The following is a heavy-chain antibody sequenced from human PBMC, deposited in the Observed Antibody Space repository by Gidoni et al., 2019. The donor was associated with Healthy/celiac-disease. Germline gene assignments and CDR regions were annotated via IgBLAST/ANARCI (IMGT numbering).Heavy chain of an antibody. D-gene: IGHD2-15*01. CDR1: GFTCTSSA. Sequence: QMQLVQSGPEVKKPGTSVKVSCKASGFTCTSSALQWVRQARGQRLEWIGWIVVGSGNTNYAQKFQERVTITRDMSTSTAYMELSSLRSEDTAVYYCAAIAFCSGGSCYRRYAFDIWGQGTMVTVSS. J-gene: IGHJ3*02. CDR2: IVVGSGNT. V-gene: IGHV1-58*01. CDR3: AAIAFCSGGSCYRRYAFDI.